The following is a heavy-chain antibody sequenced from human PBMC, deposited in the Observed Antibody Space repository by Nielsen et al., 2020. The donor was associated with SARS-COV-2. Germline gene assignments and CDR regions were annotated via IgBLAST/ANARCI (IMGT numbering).Heavy chain of an antibody. CDR2: ISWDGGST. CDR3: AKMSPPGIAAGTAEYFQH. CDR1: GFTFDDYA. V-gene: IGHV3-43D*04. D-gene: IGHD6-13*01. J-gene: IGHJ1*01. Sequence: GESLKISCAASGFTFDDYAMHWVRQAPGKGLEWVSLISWDGGSTYYADSVKGRFTISRDNAKNSLYLQMNSLRAEDTAVYYCAKMSPPGIAAGTAEYFQHWGQGTLVTVSS.